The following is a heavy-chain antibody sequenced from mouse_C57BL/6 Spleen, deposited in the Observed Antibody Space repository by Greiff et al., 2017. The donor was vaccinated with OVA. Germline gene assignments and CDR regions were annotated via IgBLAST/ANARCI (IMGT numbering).Heavy chain of an antibody. D-gene: IGHD1-1*01. Sequence: VQLQQSGPELVKPGASVKIPCKASGYTFTDYNMDWVKQSHGKSLEWIGDINPNNGGTIYNQKFKGKATLTVDKSSSTAYMELRSLTSEDTAVYYCARGATPHWYFDVWGTGTTVTVSS. J-gene: IGHJ1*03. CDR2: INPNNGGT. CDR1: GYTFTDYN. CDR3: ARGATPHWYFDV. V-gene: IGHV1-18*01.